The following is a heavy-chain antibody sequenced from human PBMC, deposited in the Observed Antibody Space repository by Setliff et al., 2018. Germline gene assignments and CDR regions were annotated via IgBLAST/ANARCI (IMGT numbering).Heavy chain of an antibody. J-gene: IGHJ4*02. CDR2: IYYNGNT. D-gene: IGHD1-1*01. CDR1: GGSISGYF. Sequence: SETLSLTCTVSGGSISGYFWGWIRQPPGKGLEWIGRIYYNGNTYYNASLKSRLTISVDTSKSQFSLRLNSVTAADTAVYYCAGTGTKRYFDYWGQGALVTSPQ. CDR3: AGTGTKRYFDY. V-gene: IGHV4-39*01.